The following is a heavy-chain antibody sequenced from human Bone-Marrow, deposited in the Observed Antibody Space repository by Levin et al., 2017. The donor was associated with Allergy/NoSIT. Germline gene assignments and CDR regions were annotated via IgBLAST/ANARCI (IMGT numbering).Heavy chain of an antibody. Sequence: RFTVSRDNSKNTVYLQMKSLRVEDTAIYFCAKLTPAASAADYWGQGTLVSVSS. CDR3: AKLTPAASAADY. D-gene: IGHD6-25*01. J-gene: IGHJ4*02. V-gene: IGHV3-23*01.